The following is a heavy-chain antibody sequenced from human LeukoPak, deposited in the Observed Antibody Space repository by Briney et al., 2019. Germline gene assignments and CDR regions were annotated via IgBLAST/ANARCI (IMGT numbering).Heavy chain of an antibody. V-gene: IGHV3-23*01. CDR1: GFTFSSYA. CDR2: ISGSGGST. CDR3: AKPRAVAGTQHRNYFDY. J-gene: IGHJ4*02. D-gene: IGHD6-19*01. Sequence: GGSLTLSCAASGFTFSSYAMSWVRQAPGKGLEWVSAISGSGGSTYYADSVKGRFTISRDNSKNTLYLQMNSLRAEDTAVYYCAKPRAVAGTQHRNYFDYWGQGTLVTVSS.